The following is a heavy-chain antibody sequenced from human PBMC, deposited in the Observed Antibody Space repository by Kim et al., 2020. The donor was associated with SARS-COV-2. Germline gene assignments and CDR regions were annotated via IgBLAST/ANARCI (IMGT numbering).Heavy chain of an antibody. CDR1: GFTFSSYA. Sequence: GGSLRLSCAASGFTFSSYAMHWVRQAPGKGLEYVSAISSNGGSTYYANSVKGRFTISRDNSKNTLYLQMGSLRAEDMAVYYCARASGGEVPPSDYWGQGTLVTVSS. V-gene: IGHV3-64*01. CDR3: ARASGGEVPPSDY. D-gene: IGHD3-16*01. J-gene: IGHJ4*02. CDR2: ISSNGGST.